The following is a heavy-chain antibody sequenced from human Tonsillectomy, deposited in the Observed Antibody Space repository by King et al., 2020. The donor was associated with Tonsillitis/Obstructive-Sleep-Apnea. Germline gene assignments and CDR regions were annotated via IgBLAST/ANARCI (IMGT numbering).Heavy chain of an antibody. CDR2: ISPYSGNT. Sequence: GQLVQSGTEVKKSGASVRVSCKASGYIFTNHGISWVRQAPGQGLEWGGWISPYSGNTEYAQKLQGRVTMTTDASTSTAYLELRSLRSDDTAVYFCARDQDYPLRSDAHSSLYYWGQGALATVSS. D-gene: IGHD3-16*01. CDR3: ARDQDYPLRSDAHSSLYY. CDR1: GYIFTNHG. V-gene: IGHV1-18*01. J-gene: IGHJ4*02.